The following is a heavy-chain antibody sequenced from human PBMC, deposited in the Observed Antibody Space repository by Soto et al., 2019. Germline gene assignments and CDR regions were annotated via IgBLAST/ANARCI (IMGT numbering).Heavy chain of an antibody. D-gene: IGHD6-19*01. V-gene: IGHV1-8*01. Sequence: QVQLVQSGAEVKKPWASVKVSCKASGYTFTSYDINWVRQATGQGLEWMGWMNPNSGNTGYAQKFQGRVTMTRNTSISTAYMELSSLRSDDTAVYYCARDSGWGVAGRNDRGYWGQGTLVTVSS. CDR3: ARDSGWGVAGRNDRGY. CDR2: MNPNSGNT. J-gene: IGHJ4*02. CDR1: GYTFTSYD.